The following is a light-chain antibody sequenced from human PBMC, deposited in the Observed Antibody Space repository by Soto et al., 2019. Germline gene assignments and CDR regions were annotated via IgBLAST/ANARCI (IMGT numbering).Light chain of an antibody. CDR3: AAWDDSLNGWV. CDR1: SSSIGSNT. V-gene: IGLV1-44*01. CDR2: NNN. J-gene: IGLJ3*02. Sequence: QSVLTQPPSASGTPGQRVTISCSGSSSSIGSNTVNWYQQLPGTAPKLLIYNNNQRPSGVPDRFSGSKSGTSASLAISGLQSEDEADYYCAAWDDSLNGWVFGGGPKLTVL.